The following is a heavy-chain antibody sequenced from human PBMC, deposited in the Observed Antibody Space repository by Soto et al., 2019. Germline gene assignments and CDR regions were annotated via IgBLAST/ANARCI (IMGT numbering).Heavy chain of an antibody. Sequence: PLEPHPATCPFSGGSVISHYWSCIRQPTGKGLEWIGYIYYTGSTYYNPSLKSRVTISVDTSKNQLSLKLNSVTAADTAVYYCARQPDYYGSGLDYWGQGSLVTVSS. CDR2: IYYTGST. J-gene: IGHJ4*02. CDR3: ARQPDYYGSGLDY. V-gene: IGHV4-59*08. D-gene: IGHD3-10*01. CDR1: GGSVISHY.